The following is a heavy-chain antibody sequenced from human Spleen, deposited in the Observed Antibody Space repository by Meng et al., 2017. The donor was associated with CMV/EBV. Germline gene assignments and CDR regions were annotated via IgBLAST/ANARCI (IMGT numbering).Heavy chain of an antibody. CDR1: GFTFSSYA. CDR3: ARAGRYCSSTSCYNRAFDI. CDR2: ISGSGGST. Sequence: LSLTCAASGFTFSSYAMSWVRQAPGKGLEWVSAISGSGGSTYYADSVKGRFTISRDNAKNSLYLQMNSLRAEDTAVYYCARAGRYCSSTSCYNRAFDIWGQGTMVTVSS. J-gene: IGHJ3*02. D-gene: IGHD2-2*02. V-gene: IGHV3-23*01.